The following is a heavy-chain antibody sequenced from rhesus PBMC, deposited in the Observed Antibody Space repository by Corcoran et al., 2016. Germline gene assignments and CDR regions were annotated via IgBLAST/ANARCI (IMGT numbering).Heavy chain of an antibody. Sequence: QVQLQESGPGLVKPSETLSLTCVVSGGASSGNHWNCDRQFPGKGVEWIGYIPGSSGTTYYNPSLTSRVTISTDTSKNQLSLKLTSVTAADSAVYYCSRNNEFWGQGALVTVSS. V-gene: IGHV4-165*02. CDR3: SRNNEF. CDR2: IPGSSGTT. CDR1: GGASSGNH. J-gene: IGHJ1*01.